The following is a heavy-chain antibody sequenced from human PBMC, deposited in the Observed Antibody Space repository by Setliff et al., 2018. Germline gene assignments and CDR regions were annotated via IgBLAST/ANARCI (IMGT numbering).Heavy chain of an antibody. Sequence: SETLSLTCTVSGGSISSGSYYWNWIRQPTGKGLEWIGRIYTSGNTNYNPSLKSRVTISVDTSKNQFSLKLSSVTAADTAVYYCARGGGGKPFDYWGQGTLVTVSS. D-gene: IGHD2-15*01. CDR1: GGSISSGSYY. J-gene: IGHJ4*02. CDR2: IYTSGNT. V-gene: IGHV4-61*02. CDR3: ARGGGGKPFDY.